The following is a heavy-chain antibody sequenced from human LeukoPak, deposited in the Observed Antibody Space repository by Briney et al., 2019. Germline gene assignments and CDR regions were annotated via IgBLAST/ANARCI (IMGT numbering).Heavy chain of an antibody. V-gene: IGHV1-18*01. Sequence: ASVKVSCKASGYTFTNYGISWVRQAPGQGLEGMGWISAYNGNTNYAQKLQGRVTMTTDTSTSTAYMELRSLRSDDTAVYYCARIAYGGNFFDYWGQGTLVTVSS. D-gene: IGHD4-17*01. J-gene: IGHJ4*02. CDR1: GYTFTNYG. CDR2: ISAYNGNT. CDR3: ARIAYGGNFFDY.